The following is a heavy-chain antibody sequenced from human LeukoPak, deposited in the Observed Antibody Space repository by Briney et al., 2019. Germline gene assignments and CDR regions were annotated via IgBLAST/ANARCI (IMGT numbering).Heavy chain of an antibody. Sequence: GGSLSLLCGVCGFLYRRYSMLWVRQARGKGLECFSSICCSSSYIYSADSVKGRFNISRDNDKNSLYLQMNSRRAEDTVVYYLARRWGSGSYKRAYNWFAPSGPGNLVTASS. J-gene: IGHJ5*02. D-gene: IGHD1-26*01. CDR3: ARRWGSGSYKRAYNWFAP. CDR1: GFLYRRYS. V-gene: IGHV3-21*01. CDR2: ICCSSSYI.